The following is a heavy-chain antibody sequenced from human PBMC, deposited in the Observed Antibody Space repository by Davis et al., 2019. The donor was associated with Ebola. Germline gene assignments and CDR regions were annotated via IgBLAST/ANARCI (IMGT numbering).Heavy chain of an antibody. CDR1: GGSMTSYY. Sequence: SETLSLTCTISGGSMTSYYWSWIRQPPGKGPEWIGYVYYTGTTTYSPSLNSRVTISVGTSKNQFSLKLTSVTAADSAVYYCARHASSTRGWFDPWGQGTLVTVSS. CDR3: ARHASSTRGWFDP. J-gene: IGHJ5*02. D-gene: IGHD6-6*01. CDR2: VYYTGTT. V-gene: IGHV4-59*01.